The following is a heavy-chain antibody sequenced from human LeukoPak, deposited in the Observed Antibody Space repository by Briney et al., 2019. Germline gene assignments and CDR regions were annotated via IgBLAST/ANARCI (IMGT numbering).Heavy chain of an antibody. D-gene: IGHD6-13*01. V-gene: IGHV4-4*07. CDR1: GGSISSYY. J-gene: IGHJ6*03. Sequence: SKTLSLTCTVSGGSISSYYWSWIRQPAGKGLEWIGRIYTSGSTNYNPSLKSRVTMSVDTSKNQFSLKLSSVTAADTAVYYCAREGYSSYYYYYYYMDVWGKGTTVTVSS. CDR3: AREGYSSYYYYYYYMDV. CDR2: IYTSGST.